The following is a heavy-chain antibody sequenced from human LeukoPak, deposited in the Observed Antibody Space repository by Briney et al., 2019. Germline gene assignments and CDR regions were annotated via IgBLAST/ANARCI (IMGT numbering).Heavy chain of an antibody. J-gene: IGHJ4*02. Sequence: GGSLRLSCAASGFTFSSYAMSWVRQAPGKGLEWVSAISGSGGSTYYADSVKGRFTISRDNSKNTLYLQMNSLRAEDTAVYYCATIDRSITMIVVVIKGFDYWGQGTLVTVSS. D-gene: IGHD3-22*01. CDR2: ISGSGGST. V-gene: IGHV3-23*01. CDR3: ATIDRSITMIVVVIKGFDY. CDR1: GFTFSSYA.